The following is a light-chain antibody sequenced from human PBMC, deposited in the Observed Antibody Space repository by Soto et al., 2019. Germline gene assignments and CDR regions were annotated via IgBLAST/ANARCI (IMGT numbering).Light chain of an antibody. CDR3: GAWDSSLSAEV. Sequence: QSVLTQPPSVSAAPGQKVTISCSGSSSNIGNNYVSWCQHLPGTAPKLLIYYNNKRPSGIPDRFSGSKSGTSATLGITGLQTGDEADYYCGAWDSSLSAEVFGGGTKVTVL. V-gene: IGLV1-51*01. CDR1: SSNIGNNY. J-gene: IGLJ3*02. CDR2: YNN.